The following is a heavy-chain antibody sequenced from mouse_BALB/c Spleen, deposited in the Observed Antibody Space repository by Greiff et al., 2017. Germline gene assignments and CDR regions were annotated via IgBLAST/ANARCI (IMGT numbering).Heavy chain of an antibody. CDR2: ISSGGGST. CDR3: ARHAYYGNYYAMDY. J-gene: IGHJ4*01. V-gene: IGHV5-12-1*01. Sequence: EVKVEESGGGLVKPGGSLKLSCAASGFAFSSYDMSWVRQTPEKRLEWVAYISSGGGSTYYPDTVKGRFTISRDNAKNTLYLQMSSLKSEDTAMYYCARHAYYGNYYAMDYWGQGTSVTVSS. D-gene: IGHD2-10*01. CDR1: GFAFSSYD.